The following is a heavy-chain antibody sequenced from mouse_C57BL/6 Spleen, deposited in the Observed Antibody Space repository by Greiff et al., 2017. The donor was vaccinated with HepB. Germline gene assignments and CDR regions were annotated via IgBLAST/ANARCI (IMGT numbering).Heavy chain of an antibody. V-gene: IGHV1-69*01. J-gene: IGHJ2*01. CDR1: GYTFTSYW. CDR3: ARGEYYFDY. Sequence: QVQLQQPGAELVMPGASVKLSCKASGYTFTSYWMHWVKQRPGQGLEWIGEIDPSDSYTNYTQKFKGKSTLTVDKSSSTAYMQLSSLTSEDSAVYYCARGEYYFDYWGQGTTLTVSS. CDR2: IDPSDSYT.